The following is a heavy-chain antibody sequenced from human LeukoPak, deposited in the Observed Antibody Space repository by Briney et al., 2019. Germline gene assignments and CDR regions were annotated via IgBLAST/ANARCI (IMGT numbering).Heavy chain of an antibody. V-gene: IGHV4-59*01. Sequence: PSETLSLTCAVYGGSFSGYYWSWIRQPPGKGLEWIGYIYYSGSTNYNPSLKSRVTISVDTSKNQFSLKLSSVTAADTAVYYCARAKPPLWFGELGYFDYWGQGTLVTVSS. CDR2: IYYSGST. CDR3: ARAKPPLWFGELGYFDY. J-gene: IGHJ4*02. CDR1: GGSFSGYY. D-gene: IGHD3-10*01.